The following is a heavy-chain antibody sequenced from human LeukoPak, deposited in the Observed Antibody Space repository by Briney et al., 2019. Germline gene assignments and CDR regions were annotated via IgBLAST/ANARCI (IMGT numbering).Heavy chain of an antibody. J-gene: IGHJ3*02. CDR1: GFTFDDYA. D-gene: IGHD5-12*01. Sequence: GRSLRLSCAASGFTFDDYAMHWVRQAPGKGLEWVSGISWNSGSIGYADSVKGRFTISRDNAKNSLYLQMNSLRAEDMALYYCAKNSRRLRDAFDIWGQGTMVTVSS. CDR2: ISWNSGSI. CDR3: AKNSRRLRDAFDI. V-gene: IGHV3-9*03.